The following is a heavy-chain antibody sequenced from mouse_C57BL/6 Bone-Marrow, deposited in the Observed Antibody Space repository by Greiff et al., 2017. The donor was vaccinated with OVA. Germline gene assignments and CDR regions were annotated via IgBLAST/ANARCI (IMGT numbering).Heavy chain of an antibody. D-gene: IGHD2-2*01. CDR3: ARGYGYLYAMDY. Sequence: VQLQQSGAELARPGASVKLSCKASGYTFTSYGISWVKQRTGQGLEWIGEIYPRSGNTYYNEKFKGKATLTADKSSSTADMELRSLTSEDSAVYFCARGYGYLYAMDYWGQGTSVTVSS. J-gene: IGHJ4*01. V-gene: IGHV1-81*01. CDR2: IYPRSGNT. CDR1: GYTFTSYG.